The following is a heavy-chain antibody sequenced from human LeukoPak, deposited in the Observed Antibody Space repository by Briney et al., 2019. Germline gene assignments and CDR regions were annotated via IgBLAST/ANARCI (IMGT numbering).Heavy chain of an antibody. D-gene: IGHD2-2*01. V-gene: IGHV4-39*01. Sequence: SETLSLTCTVSGGSISSSSYYWGWIRQPPGKGLEWIGSMYHSGDTYYNPSLKSRVTISADTSKNQFSLRLRFVTAADTAVYHCARLAYCSSTSCYPNFWGQGTLVTVSS. CDR3: ARLAYCSSTSCYPNF. J-gene: IGHJ4*02. CDR2: MYHSGDT. CDR1: GGSISSSSYY.